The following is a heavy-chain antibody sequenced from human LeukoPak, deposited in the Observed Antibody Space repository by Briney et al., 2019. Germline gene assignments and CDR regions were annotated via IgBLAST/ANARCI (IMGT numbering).Heavy chain of an antibody. CDR1: GFTFSSYA. D-gene: IGHD2-15*01. Sequence: SGGSLRLSCAASGFTFSSYAMSWVRQAPGKGLEWVSAISGSGRSTYYADSVKGRFTISRDNSKNTLYLQMNSLRAEDTAVYYCARLLGFPRSLVDYWGQGTLVTVSS. CDR3: ARLLGFPRSLVDY. CDR2: ISGSGRST. V-gene: IGHV3-23*01. J-gene: IGHJ4*02.